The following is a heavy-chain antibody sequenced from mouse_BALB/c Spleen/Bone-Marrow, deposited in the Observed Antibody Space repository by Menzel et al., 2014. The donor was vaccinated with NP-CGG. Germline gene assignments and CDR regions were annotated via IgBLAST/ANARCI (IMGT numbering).Heavy chain of an antibody. CDR3: ASYVYGYYFDY. CDR2: IDPANGNT. D-gene: IGHD2-2*01. J-gene: IGHJ2*01. V-gene: IGHV14-3*02. CDR1: GFNIKDTY. Sequence: EVQLQESGAELVKPGASLKLSCTASGFNIKDTYIHWVKQRPEQGLEWIGRIDPANGNTKYDPKFQGKATITADTSSNTAYLQLSSLTSEDTAVYYCASYVYGYYFDYWGQVTTLTASS.